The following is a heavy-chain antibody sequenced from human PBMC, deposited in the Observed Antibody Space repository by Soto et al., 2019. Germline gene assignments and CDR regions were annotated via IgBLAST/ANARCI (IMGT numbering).Heavy chain of an antibody. D-gene: IGHD2-2*01. CDR3: AKDPYPVVVVPAANGLEV. V-gene: IGHV3-30*18. J-gene: IGHJ6*02. CDR2: ISYDGSNK. CDR1: GFTFSSYG. Sequence: GGSLRLSCAASGFTFSSYGMHCVRQAPGKGLEGVAVISYDGSNKYYADSVNGRFTISRENSKNTLYLQMNSLRAEDTAVYYCAKDPYPVVVVPAANGLEVWGQGTSVTVSS.